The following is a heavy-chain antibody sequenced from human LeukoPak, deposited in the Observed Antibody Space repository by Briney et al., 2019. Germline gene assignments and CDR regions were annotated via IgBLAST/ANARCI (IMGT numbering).Heavy chain of an antibody. CDR2: ISSSSTI. CDR1: GFTFSNYN. J-gene: IGHJ4*02. V-gene: IGHV3-48*01. CDR3: ARDLVNYGLNRVFDY. Sequence: GGSLRLSCAASGFTFSNYNMNWVRQAPGKGLEWVSYISSSSTIYYADSVKGRFTISRDNAKNSLYLQMNSLRAEDTAVYYCARDLVNYGLNRVFDYWGQGTLVTVSS. D-gene: IGHD2/OR15-2a*01.